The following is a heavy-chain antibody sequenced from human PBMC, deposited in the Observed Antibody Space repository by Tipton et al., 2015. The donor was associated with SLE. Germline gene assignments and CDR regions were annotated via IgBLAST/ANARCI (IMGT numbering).Heavy chain of an antibody. CDR1: GFTFSSYW. CDR2: INTDGSTT. J-gene: IGHJ4*02. V-gene: IGHV3-74*01. D-gene: IGHD3-22*01. Sequence: GSLRLSCAASGFTFSSYWMHWVRQAPGKGLVWVSRINTDGSTTTYADSVKGRFTISRDNAKNTLYLQMNSRRVEDTAVYYCGHRGTSSGYYYYFDYWGAGTLVTVSS. CDR3: GHRGTSSGYYYYFDY.